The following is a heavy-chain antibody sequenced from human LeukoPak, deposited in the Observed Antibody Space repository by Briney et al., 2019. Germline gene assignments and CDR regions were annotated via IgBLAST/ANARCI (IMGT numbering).Heavy chain of an antibody. D-gene: IGHD5-12*01. V-gene: IGHV4-4*07. CDR2: IYTSGST. Sequence: SETLSLTCTVSGGSISSYYWSWIRQPAGKGLEWIGRIYTSGSTNYNPSLKSRVTISVDTSKSQFSLNLSSVTAADTAIYYCARHGGAYSGYFYYFDYWGQGTLVTVSS. J-gene: IGHJ4*02. CDR1: GGSISSYY. CDR3: ARHGGAYSGYFYYFDY.